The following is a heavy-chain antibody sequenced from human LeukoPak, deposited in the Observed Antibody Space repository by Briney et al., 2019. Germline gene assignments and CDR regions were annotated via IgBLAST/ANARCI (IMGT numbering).Heavy chain of an antibody. D-gene: IGHD6-13*01. J-gene: IGHJ3*02. CDR3: AKDLEQQLVPGSAFDI. CDR1: GFTFSSYS. CDR2: ISSSSSYI. Sequence: PGGSLRLSCAASGFTFSSYSMNWVRQAPGKGLEWVSSISSSSSYIYYADSVKGRFTISRDNSKNTLYLQMNSLRAEDTAVYYCAKDLEQQLVPGSAFDIWGQGTMVTVSS. V-gene: IGHV3-21*04.